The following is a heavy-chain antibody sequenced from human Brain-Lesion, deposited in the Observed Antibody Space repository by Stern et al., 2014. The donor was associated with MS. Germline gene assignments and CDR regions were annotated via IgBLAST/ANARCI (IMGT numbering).Heavy chain of an antibody. J-gene: IGHJ4*02. CDR2: ISWNSCTI. D-gene: IGHD1-14*01. CDR3: ARDITGSSAYFAY. Sequence: QLVQSGGDLVQPGRSLRLSCAAFGFTFGDYAMHWVRQAPGKGLEWVAGISWNSCTIGYADSVKGRFTTSRDNAYSSLYLQMNSLRPEDTALYYCARDITGSSAYFAYWGQGTLVTVSS. V-gene: IGHV3-9*01. CDR1: GFTFGDYA.